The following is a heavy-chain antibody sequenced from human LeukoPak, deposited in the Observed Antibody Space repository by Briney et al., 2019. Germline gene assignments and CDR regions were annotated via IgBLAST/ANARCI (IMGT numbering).Heavy chain of an antibody. CDR2: MNPNSGNT. CDR1: GYTFTSYD. D-gene: IGHD2-15*01. CDR3: ARGYCSGGSYYSPAGY. Sequence: ASVKVSCKASGYTFTSYDINWVRQATGQGLEWMGWMNPNSGNTGYAQKFQGRVTMTRNTSISTAYMELSSLRSEDTAVYYCARGYCSGGSYYSPAGYWGQGTLVTVSS. V-gene: IGHV1-8*01. J-gene: IGHJ4*02.